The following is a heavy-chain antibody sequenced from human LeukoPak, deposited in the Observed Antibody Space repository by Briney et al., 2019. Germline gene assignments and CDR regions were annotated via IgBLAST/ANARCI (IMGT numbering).Heavy chain of an antibody. D-gene: IGHD6-13*01. CDR3: ARDLFSSSWSELDDY. CDR2: IWYGGSNK. J-gene: IGHJ4*02. Sequence: PGGSLRLSCAASGFTFSIYGMHWVRQAPGKGLEWVAVIWYGGSNKYYADSVRGRFTISRDNSKNTLYLQINSLRAEDTAVYYCARDLFSSSWSELDDYWGQGTLVTVSS. V-gene: IGHV3-33*01. CDR1: GFTFSIYG.